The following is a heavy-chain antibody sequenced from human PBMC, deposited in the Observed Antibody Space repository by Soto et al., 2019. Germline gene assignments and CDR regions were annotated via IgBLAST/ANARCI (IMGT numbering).Heavy chain of an antibody. CDR1: GFIFTNAW. D-gene: IGHD4-17*01. CDR3: ATSGTMVYGDSTRPHFDY. Sequence: EVQLVESGGGLAKPGGSLRLSCAVSGFIFTNAWMNWVRQTPGKGLEWVGRIKGKTDGGTTDYADLVKGRFTISGDASKNTVFLQMNSLETEDTAVYYCATSGTMVYGDSTRPHFDYWGQGTLVTVSS. CDR2: IKGKTDGGTT. J-gene: IGHJ4*02. V-gene: IGHV3-15*07.